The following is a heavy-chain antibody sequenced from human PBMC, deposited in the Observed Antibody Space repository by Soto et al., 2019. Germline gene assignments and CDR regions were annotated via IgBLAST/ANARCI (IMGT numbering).Heavy chain of an antibody. D-gene: IGHD2-15*01. V-gene: IGHV2-70*04. Sequence: SGPTLVNPTQTLTLTCTFSGFSLITIGMRVSWIRQPPGKALEWLARIDWDDDKFYNTSLKTRLTISKDSSKNQVVLTMTNMDPVDTATYYCARMFHCSGGTCPFDYWGQGALVTVSS. J-gene: IGHJ4*02. CDR1: GFSLITIGMR. CDR3: ARMFHCSGGTCPFDY. CDR2: IDWDDDK.